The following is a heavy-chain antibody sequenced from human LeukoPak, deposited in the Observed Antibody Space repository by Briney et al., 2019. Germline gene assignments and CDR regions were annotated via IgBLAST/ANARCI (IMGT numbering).Heavy chain of an antibody. CDR2: INPNSGGT. CDR1: GYTFTGYY. CDR3: ARDGIVVVPAAILDY. Sequence: ASVKVSCKASGYTFTGYYMHWVRQAPGQGLEWMGWINPNSGGTNYAQKFQGGVTMTRDTSISTAYMELSRLRSDDTAVYYCARDGIVVVPAAILDYWGQGTLVTVSS. J-gene: IGHJ4*02. D-gene: IGHD2-2*02. V-gene: IGHV1-2*02.